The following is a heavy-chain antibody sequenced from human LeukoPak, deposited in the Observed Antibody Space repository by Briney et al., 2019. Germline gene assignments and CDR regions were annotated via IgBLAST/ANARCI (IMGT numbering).Heavy chain of an antibody. J-gene: IGHJ4*02. CDR3: ARDKYYDRYFDS. D-gene: IGHD3-22*01. V-gene: IGHV3-23*01. Sequence: GGSLRLSCKASGFSFSDFAMTWVRQAPGKGLEWVSTMSGRGDSTYYADSVKGRFTVSRDNAKNSLSLQMNSLRAEDTAVYYCARDKYYDRYFDSWGQGTLVTVSS. CDR1: GFSFSDFA. CDR2: MSGRGDST.